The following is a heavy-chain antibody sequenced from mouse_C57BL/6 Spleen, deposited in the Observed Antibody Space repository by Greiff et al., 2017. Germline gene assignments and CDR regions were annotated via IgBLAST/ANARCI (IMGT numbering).Heavy chain of an antibody. CDR3: ANYDYDGGYAMDY. Sequence: QVQLQQSDAELVKPGASVKISCKVSGYTFTDHTIHWMKQRPEQGLEWIGYIYPRDGSTKYNEKFKGKAKLTADKSSSTAYMQLNSLTSEDSAVYFCANYDYDGGYAMDYWGQGTSVTVSS. J-gene: IGHJ4*01. D-gene: IGHD2-4*01. CDR1: GYTFTDHT. V-gene: IGHV1-78*01. CDR2: IYPRDGST.